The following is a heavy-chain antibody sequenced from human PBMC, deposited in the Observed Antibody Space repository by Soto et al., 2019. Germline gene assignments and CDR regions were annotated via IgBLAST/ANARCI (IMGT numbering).Heavy chain of an antibody. V-gene: IGHV1-69*08. CDR2: LIPILGAS. CDR1: ADTFTGYT. Sequence: SVKVSCKASADTFTGYTATWVRQAPGQGLEWVGRLIPILGASNFAQKFQGRFTISRDNSKNTVSLQMNSLRVEDTAVYYCARGTGDPGGNSGGSFDVWGQGTLVTVS. D-gene: IGHD7-27*01. CDR3: ARGTGDPGGNSGGSFDV. J-gene: IGHJ3*01.